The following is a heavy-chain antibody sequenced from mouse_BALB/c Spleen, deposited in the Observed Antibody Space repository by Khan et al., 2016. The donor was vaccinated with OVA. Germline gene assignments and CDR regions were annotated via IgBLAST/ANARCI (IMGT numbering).Heavy chain of an antibody. V-gene: IGHV1S132*01. CDR3: ARDYGRNYAMDY. Sequence: VQLQESGAELVRPGASVTLSCKISGYIFTSYWIHWVKQRSGQGLEWIARIYPGTGSTYYNEKFKRQTTLTADTSSTTAYMQLSRLKSEDSAVYSSARDYGRNYAMDYWGQGTSVTVSS. CDR1: GYIFTSYW. J-gene: IGHJ4*01. CDR2: IYPGTGST. D-gene: IGHD1-1*01.